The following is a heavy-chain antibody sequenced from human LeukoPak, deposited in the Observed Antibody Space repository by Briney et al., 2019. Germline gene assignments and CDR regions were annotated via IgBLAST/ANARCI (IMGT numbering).Heavy chain of an antibody. D-gene: IGHD1-26*01. CDR3: ARDLLEWELHPRPGPFDY. CDR1: GYTFTGYY. J-gene: IGHJ4*02. V-gene: IGHV1-69*13. Sequence: SVKVSCKASGYTFTGYYMHWVRQAPGQGLEWMGGIIPIFGTANYAQKFQGRVTITADESTSTAYMELSSLRSEDTAVYYCARDLLEWELHPRPGPFDYWGQGTLVTVSS. CDR2: IIPIFGTA.